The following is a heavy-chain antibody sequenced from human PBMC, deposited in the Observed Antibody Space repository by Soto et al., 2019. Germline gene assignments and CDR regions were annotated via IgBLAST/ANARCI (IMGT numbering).Heavy chain of an antibody. J-gene: IGHJ6*02. CDR2: ISGSGGST. CDR3: AKYMNTYYYYGLDV. CDR1: GFTFSGYA. D-gene: IGHD3-16*01. Sequence: EVQLLESGGGLVQPGGSQRLSCAASGFTFSGYAMSWVRQAPGKGLEWVSAISGSGGSTYYADSVKGRFTISRDNSKNTLYVQMDSLRAEDTAVYYCAKYMNTYYYYGLDVWGQGTTVTVSS. V-gene: IGHV3-23*01.